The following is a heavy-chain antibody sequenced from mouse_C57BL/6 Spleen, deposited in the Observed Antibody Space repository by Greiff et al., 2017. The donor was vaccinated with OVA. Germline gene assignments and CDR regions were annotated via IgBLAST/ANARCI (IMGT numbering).Heavy chain of an antibody. J-gene: IGHJ4*01. CDR3: ARGDSNYVGDY. CDR1: GYAFSSSW. D-gene: IGHD2-5*01. CDR2: IYPGDGDT. V-gene: IGHV1-82*01. Sequence: VKLQESGPELVKPGASVKISCKASGYAFSSSWMNWVKQRPGKGLEWIGRIYPGDGDTNYNGKFKGKATLTADKSSSTAYMQLSSLTSEDSAVYFCARGDSNYVGDYWGQGTSVTVSS.